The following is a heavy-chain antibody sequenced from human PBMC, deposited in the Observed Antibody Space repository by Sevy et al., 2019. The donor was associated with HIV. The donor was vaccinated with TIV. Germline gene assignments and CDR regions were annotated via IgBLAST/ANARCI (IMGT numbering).Heavy chain of an antibody. D-gene: IGHD3-22*01. CDR3: VRDPTFSSDTRGYYPFDS. CDR2: ISYDGSNK. CDR1: GFIFSNYA. V-gene: IGHV3-30*04. J-gene: IGHJ4*02. Sequence: GGSLGLSCAASGFIFSNYAIHWVRRAPGKGLEWVAVISYDGSNKHYAASVKGRFTISRDNSRNTLFLQMNSLRLDDTAVYYCVRDPTFSSDTRGYYPFDSWGQGTLVTVSS.